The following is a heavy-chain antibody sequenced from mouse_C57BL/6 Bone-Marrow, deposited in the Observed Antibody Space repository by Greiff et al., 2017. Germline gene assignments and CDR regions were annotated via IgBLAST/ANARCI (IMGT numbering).Heavy chain of an antibody. CDR2: IHPNSGST. V-gene: IGHV1-64*01. Sequence: VQLQESGAELVKPGASVKLSCKASGYTFTSYWMHWVKQRPGQGLEWIGMIHPNSGSTNYNEKFKSKATLTVDKSSSTAYMQRSSLTSEDSAVDYCARVGFAYWGQGTLVTVSA. CDR3: ARVGFAY. CDR1: GYTFTSYW. J-gene: IGHJ3*01.